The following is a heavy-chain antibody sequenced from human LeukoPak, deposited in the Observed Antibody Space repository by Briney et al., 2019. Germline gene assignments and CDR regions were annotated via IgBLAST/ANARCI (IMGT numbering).Heavy chain of an antibody. CDR1: GGSFRGYY. D-gene: IGHD2-2*01. CDR3: ASGDVVVPADADVTSSLDV. V-gene: IGHV4-34*01. Sequence: SETLSLTCAVYGGSFRGYYWSWSRQPPGKGLEWLGEINLSGSTNYNPSLKNRVTMSVDTSKNQFSLKLSSVTAADTAVYYCASGDVVVPADADVTSSLDVWGQGTTVTVSS. J-gene: IGHJ6*02. CDR2: INLSGST.